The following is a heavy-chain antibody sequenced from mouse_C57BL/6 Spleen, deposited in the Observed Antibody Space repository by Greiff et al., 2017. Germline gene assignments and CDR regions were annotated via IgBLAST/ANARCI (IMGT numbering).Heavy chain of an antibody. Sequence: EVKLVESGGDLVKPGGSLKLSCAASGFTFSSYGMSWVSQTPDKRLEWVATISSGGSYTYYPDSVKGRFTISRDNSQNTLYLHMRCLKSVDTAMYYCSRRTTDLYFDVWGTGTTVTVSS. CDR3: SRRTTDLYFDV. J-gene: IGHJ1*03. CDR1: GFTFSSYG. D-gene: IGHD1-1*01. CDR2: ISSGGSYT. V-gene: IGHV5-6*02.